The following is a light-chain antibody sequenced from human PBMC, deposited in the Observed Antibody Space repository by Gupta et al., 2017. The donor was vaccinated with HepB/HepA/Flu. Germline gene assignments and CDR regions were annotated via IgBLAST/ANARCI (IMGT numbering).Light chain of an antibody. CDR3: QQYASAPQHT. V-gene: IGKV4-1*01. CDR2: WAS. J-gene: IGKJ2*01. Sequence: DIVMTQSPDSLAVSLGERATINCKSSQSVLYSSNNKNYLAWYQQKPGQPPKLLIYWASTRESGVPDRFSGSGSGTDFTLTISSLQAEDVAVYYCQQYASAPQHTFGQGTKLEIK. CDR1: QSVLYSSNNKNY.